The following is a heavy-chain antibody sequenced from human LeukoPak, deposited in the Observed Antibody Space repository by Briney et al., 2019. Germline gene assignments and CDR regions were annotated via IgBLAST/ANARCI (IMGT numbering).Heavy chain of an antibody. CDR1: GGSFSGYY. V-gene: IGHV4-34*01. D-gene: IGHD2-21*01. CDR2: IYHSGST. CDR3: ARIVGGQPDY. Sequence: PSETLSLTCAVYGGSFSGYYWGWIRQPPGKGLEWIGSIYHSGSTYYNPSLKSRVTISVDTSKNQFSLKLSSVTPEDTAMYYCARIVGGQPDYWGQGTLVTVSS. J-gene: IGHJ4*02.